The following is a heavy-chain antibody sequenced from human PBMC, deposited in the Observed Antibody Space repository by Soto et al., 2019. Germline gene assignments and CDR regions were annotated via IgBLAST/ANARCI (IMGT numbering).Heavy chain of an antibody. CDR1: GGSISSGDYY. J-gene: IGHJ6*02. CDR3: AREFDTIFGVVTSTPPYGMDV. CDR2: IYYSGST. Sequence: SETLSLTCTVSGGSISSGDYYWSWIRQPPGKGLEWIGYIYYSGSTYYNPSLKSRVTISVDTSKNQFSLKLSSVTAADTAVYYCAREFDTIFGVVTSTPPYGMDVWGQGTTVTVSS. D-gene: IGHD3-3*01. V-gene: IGHV4-30-4*01.